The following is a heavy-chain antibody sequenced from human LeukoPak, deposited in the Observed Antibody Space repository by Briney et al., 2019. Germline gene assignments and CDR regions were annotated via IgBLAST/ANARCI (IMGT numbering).Heavy chain of an antibody. CDR3: ARDPYEQWLVRYFDY. D-gene: IGHD6-19*01. J-gene: IGHJ4*02. CDR2: INPKSGGT. Sequence: ASVTVSCKASGYTFTGYYMHWVRQAPGQGPEWMGWINPKSGGTNYAQKFQGRVTMTRDTSISTAYMELSRLRSDDTAVYYCARDPYEQWLVRYFDYWGQGTLVTVSS. CDR1: GYTFTGYY. V-gene: IGHV1-2*02.